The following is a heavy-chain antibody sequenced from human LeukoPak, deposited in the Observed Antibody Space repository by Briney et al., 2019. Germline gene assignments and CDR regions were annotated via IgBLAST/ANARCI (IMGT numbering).Heavy chain of an antibody. CDR3: ARGGFLEWLSPLDY. Sequence: GGSLRLSCAASGFTFSSYWMHWVRQAPGKGLVWVSRINTGGSSTSHADSVKGRFTISRDKAKNTLYLQMNSLRAEDTAVYYCARGGFLEWLSPLDYWGQGTLVTVSS. CDR2: INTGGSST. CDR1: GFTFSSYW. D-gene: IGHD3-3*01. J-gene: IGHJ4*02. V-gene: IGHV3-74*01.